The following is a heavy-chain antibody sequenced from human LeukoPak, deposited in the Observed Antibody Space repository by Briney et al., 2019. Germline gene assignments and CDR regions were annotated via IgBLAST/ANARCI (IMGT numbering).Heavy chain of an antibody. V-gene: IGHV5-51*01. Sequence: GESLKISCKGSGYSFTSYWIGWVRQMPGKGLEWMGIIYPGDSDIRYSPSFQGQVTISADKSISTAYLQWSSLKASDTAMYYCARAYDSSGYYSEQFDYWGQGTLVTVSS. CDR1: GYSFTSYW. CDR2: IYPGDSDI. D-gene: IGHD3-22*01. J-gene: IGHJ4*02. CDR3: ARAYDSSGYYSEQFDY.